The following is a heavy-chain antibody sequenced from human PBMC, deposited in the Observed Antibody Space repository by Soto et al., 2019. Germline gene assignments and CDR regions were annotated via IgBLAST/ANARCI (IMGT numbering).Heavy chain of an antibody. Sequence: QVQLQESGPGLVKPSETLSLTCTVSGGSVSSGSYYWSWIRQPPGKGLEWIGYIYYSGSTNYNPSLKSRVTISVDTSKNQCSLKLSSVTAADTAVYYCAREHSSSALFDYWGQGTLVTVSS. J-gene: IGHJ4*02. CDR3: AREHSSSALFDY. CDR2: IYYSGST. CDR1: GGSVSSGSYY. D-gene: IGHD6-6*01. V-gene: IGHV4-61*01.